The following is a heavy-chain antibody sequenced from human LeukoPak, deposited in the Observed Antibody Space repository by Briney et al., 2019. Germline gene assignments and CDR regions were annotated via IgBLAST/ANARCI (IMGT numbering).Heavy chain of an antibody. CDR3: ASGDYVWGSYRSY. CDR2: INHSGST. D-gene: IGHD3-16*02. V-gene: IGHV4-34*01. CDR1: GGSFSGYY. Sequence: SETLSLTCAVYGGSFSGYYWSWIRQPPGKGLEWIGEINHSGSTNYNPSLKSRVTISVDTFKNQFSLKLSSVTAADTAVYYCASGDYVWGSYRSYWGQGTLVTVSS. J-gene: IGHJ4*02.